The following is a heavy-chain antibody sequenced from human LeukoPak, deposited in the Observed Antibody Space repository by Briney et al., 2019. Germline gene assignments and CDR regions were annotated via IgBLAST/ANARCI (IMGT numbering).Heavy chain of an antibody. CDR2: INPKSGGT. V-gene: IGHV1-2*02. CDR1: GYTFTGYY. D-gene: IGHD1-26*01. CDR3: ARDTEAGREFDY. J-gene: IGHJ4*02. Sequence: GTSVKVSCKASGYTFTGYYMHWVRQAPGQGLDWMGWINPKSGGTKYAQKFQGRVTMTRDTSISTAYMELSRLRSDDTAVYYCARDTEAGREFDYCGQGTLVTVSS.